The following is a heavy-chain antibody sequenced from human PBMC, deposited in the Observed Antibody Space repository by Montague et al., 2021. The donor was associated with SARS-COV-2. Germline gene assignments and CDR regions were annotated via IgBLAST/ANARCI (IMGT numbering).Heavy chain of an antibody. V-gene: IGHV4-39*01. CDR3: GRQKYDLWSGRFPDHFDS. CDR2: IFHSGST. CDR1: GGSITDINYY. Sequence: SETLSLTCTVSGGSITDINYYWGWIRQPPGKGLKWIGNIFHSGSTYYNPSLMSRVTISVDTSRNEFPLKVNSVTAADTAVYYCGRQKYDLWSGRFPDHFDSGGQGTLVTVSS. J-gene: IGHJ4*02. D-gene: IGHD3-3*01.